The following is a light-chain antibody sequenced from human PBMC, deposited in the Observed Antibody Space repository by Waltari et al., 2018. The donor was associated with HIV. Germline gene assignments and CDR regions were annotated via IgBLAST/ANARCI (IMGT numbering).Light chain of an antibody. Sequence: QSVLTQPPSVSAAPGQKVTISCSGSTSNFGNAFVSWYQHLPGPAPKLLIYDKNKRPSGISDRFSGSKSDTSATLAITGLQTGDEAHYYCGTWDTRLNGGVFGGGTKLTVL. CDR2: DKN. CDR1: TSNFGNAF. J-gene: IGLJ3*02. CDR3: GTWDTRLNGGV. V-gene: IGLV1-51*01.